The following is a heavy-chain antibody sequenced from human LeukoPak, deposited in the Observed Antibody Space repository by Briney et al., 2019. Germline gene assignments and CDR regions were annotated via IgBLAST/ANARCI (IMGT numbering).Heavy chain of an antibody. CDR3: ARDRLAVAGAQGDWFDP. D-gene: IGHD6-19*01. V-gene: IGHV4-59*01. CDR1: GDSISSYY. Sequence: SETLSLTCTVSGDSISSYYWSWIRQPPGKGLEWIGYIYYSGSTNYNPSLKSRVTISVDTSKNQFSLKLSSVTAADTAVYYCARDRLAVAGAQGDWFDPWGQGTLVTVSS. CDR2: IYYSGST. J-gene: IGHJ5*02.